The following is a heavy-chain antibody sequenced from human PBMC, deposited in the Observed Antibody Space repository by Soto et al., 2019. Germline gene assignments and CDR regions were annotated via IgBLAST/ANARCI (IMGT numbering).Heavy chain of an antibody. V-gene: IGHV3-74*01. D-gene: IGHD1-26*01. CDR2: IHSDGKIT. CDR1: GFTFGNYW. J-gene: IGHJ4*02. CDR3: ARGRGSFYVDF. Sequence: EVQLVESGGGLVQPGGSLRLSCATSGFTFGNYWMYWVRQAPGKGLVWVSRIHSDGKITTYADSVKGRFTISRDIAKNTLYLEMDSLITEDTAMYYCARGRGSFYVDFWGQGTLVTVSS.